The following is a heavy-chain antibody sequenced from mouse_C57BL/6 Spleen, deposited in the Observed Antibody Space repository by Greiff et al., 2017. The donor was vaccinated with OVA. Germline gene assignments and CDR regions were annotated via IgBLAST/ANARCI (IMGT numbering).Heavy chain of an antibody. CDR2: IHPNSGST. Sequence: QVQLKQPGAELVKPGASVKLSCKASGYTFTSYWMHWVKQRPGQGLEWIGMIHPNSGSTNYNEKFKSKSTLTVDNSSSTAYMQLSSLTSEDSAVYYCATYYSNVYYFAYWGQGTTLTVSS. J-gene: IGHJ2*01. D-gene: IGHD2-5*01. CDR1: GYTFTSYW. V-gene: IGHV1-64*01. CDR3: ATYYSNVYYFAY.